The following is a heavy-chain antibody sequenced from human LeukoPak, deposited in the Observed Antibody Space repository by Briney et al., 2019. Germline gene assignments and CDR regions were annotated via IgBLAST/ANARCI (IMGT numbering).Heavy chain of an antibody. Sequence: SETLSLTCAVSGGSISSSNWWSWVRQPPGKGLEWLGEIYHSGSTNYNPSLKSRVTISVDTSKNQFSLKLSSVTAADTAVYYCARSTMVRGVILNYYYYYYMVVWGKGTTVTISS. CDR3: ARSTMVRGVILNYYYYYYMVV. J-gene: IGHJ6*03. CDR1: GGSISSSNW. CDR2: IYHSGST. D-gene: IGHD3-10*01. V-gene: IGHV4-4*02.